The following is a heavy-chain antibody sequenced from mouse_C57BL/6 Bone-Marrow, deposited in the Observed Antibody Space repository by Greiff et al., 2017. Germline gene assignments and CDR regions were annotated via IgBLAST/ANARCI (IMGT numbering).Heavy chain of an antibody. CDR1: GYTFTSYG. J-gene: IGHJ3*01. Sequence: VQLQQSGAELARPGASVKLSCKASGYTFTSYGISWVKQRTGQGLEWIGEIYPRSGNTYYNEKFKGKATLTADKSSSTAYMELRSLTSEDSAVYFCARDYYFVSSYGCAYWGQGDLVSVAA. CDR2: IYPRSGNT. V-gene: IGHV1-81*01. CDR3: ARDYYFVSSYGCAY. D-gene: IGHD1-1*01.